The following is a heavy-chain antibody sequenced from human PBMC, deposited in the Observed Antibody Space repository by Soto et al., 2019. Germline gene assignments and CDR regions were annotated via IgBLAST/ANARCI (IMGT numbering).Heavy chain of an antibody. Sequence: SQTLSLPCGISGDSGSSNSSACNLIRQSPSRGLEWLGRTYYRSKLYNDYAVSVKSRITINPDTSKNQLSLQLNSVTPEDTAVYYCARSITGTLDYWGQATLVTVSS. CDR3: ARSITGTLDY. V-gene: IGHV6-1*01. CDR1: GDSGSSNSSA. D-gene: IGHD1-20*01. J-gene: IGHJ4*02. CDR2: TYYRSKLYN.